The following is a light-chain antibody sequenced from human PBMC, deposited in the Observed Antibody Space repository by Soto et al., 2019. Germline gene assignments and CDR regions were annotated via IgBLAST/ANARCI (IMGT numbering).Light chain of an antibody. V-gene: IGLV4-69*01. CDR2: LNSDGSH. Sequence: QTVVTQSPSASASLGASVKLTCTLSSGHSSYAIAWHQQQPEKGPRYLMKLNSDGSHSKGDGIPDRFSGSSSGAERYLTISSLQSEDEADYYCQTWGTGPLVFGGGTKLTV. J-gene: IGLJ2*01. CDR3: QTWGTGPLV. CDR1: SGHSSYA.